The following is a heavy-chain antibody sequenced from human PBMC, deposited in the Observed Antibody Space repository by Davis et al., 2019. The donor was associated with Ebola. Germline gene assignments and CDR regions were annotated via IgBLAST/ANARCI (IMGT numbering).Heavy chain of an antibody. CDR2: MKPNSGDT. J-gene: IGHJ5*02. V-gene: IGHV1-8*01. CDR3: ARDYGGNSGWFDP. D-gene: IGHD4-23*01. Sequence: AASVKVSCKASGYTFTTFDINWVGQATRQRLEWLGWMKPNSGDTGYAQKFQGRITLTRSTSLSTAYMELSSLTSEETAVYYCARDYGGNSGWFDPRGQGTLVTVSS. CDR1: GYTFTTFD.